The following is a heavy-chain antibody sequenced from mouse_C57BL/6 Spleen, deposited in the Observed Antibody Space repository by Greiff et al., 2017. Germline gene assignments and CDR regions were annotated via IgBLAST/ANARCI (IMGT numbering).Heavy chain of an antibody. V-gene: IGHV5-17*01. D-gene: IGHD4-1*01. CDR2: ISSGSSTI. CDR1: GFTFSDYG. J-gene: IGHJ4*01. CDR3: ALTGTYYYAMDY. Sequence: DVKLVESGGGLVKPGGSLKLSCAASGFTFSDYGMHWVRQAPEKGLEWVAYISSGSSTIYYADTVKGRFTISRDNAKNTLFLQMTSLRSEDTAMYYCALTGTYYYAMDYWGQGTSVTVSS.